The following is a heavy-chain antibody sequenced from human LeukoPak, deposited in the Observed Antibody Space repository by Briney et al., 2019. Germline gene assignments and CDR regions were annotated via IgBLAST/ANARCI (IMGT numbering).Heavy chain of an antibody. CDR3: ARSERGGMVVPAVPTRP. CDR2: ISAYNGNT. J-gene: IGHJ5*02. CDR1: GYTFTSYG. D-gene: IGHD2-2*01. Sequence: ASVKVSCKASGYTFTSYGISWVRQAPGQGLEWMGWISAYNGNTNYAQKLQGRVTMTTDTSTSTAYMELRSLRSDDTAVYYCARSERGGMVVPAVPTRPWGQGTLVTVSS. V-gene: IGHV1-18*01.